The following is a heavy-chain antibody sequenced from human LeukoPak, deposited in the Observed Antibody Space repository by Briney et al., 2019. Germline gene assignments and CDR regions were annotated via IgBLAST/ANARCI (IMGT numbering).Heavy chain of an antibody. J-gene: IGHJ4*02. CDR2: IRYDGSDK. V-gene: IGHV3-30*02. D-gene: IGHD2-2*01. Sequence: GGSLRLSCAASGFTFSSYGMHWVRQAPGKGLEWVAFIRYDGSDKFYADSVKGRFTISRDNSKNTLYLQMNSLRPEDTAVYYCARDIVVPAASGRYFDYWGQGTLITVSS. CDR3: ARDIVVPAASGRYFDY. CDR1: GFTFSSYG.